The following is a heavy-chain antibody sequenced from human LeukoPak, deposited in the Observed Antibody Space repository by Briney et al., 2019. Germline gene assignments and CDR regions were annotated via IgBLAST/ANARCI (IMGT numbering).Heavy chain of an antibody. D-gene: IGHD3-22*01. Sequence: PGGSLRLSRAASGFIFNNYAMNWVRQAPGKGLEWVSGINWNGGSTGYADSVKGRFTISRDNAKNSLYLQMNSLRAEDTALYYCARGYYYDSSGYYYWGQGTLVTVSS. V-gene: IGHV3-20*04. CDR3: ARGYYYDSSGYYY. CDR2: INWNGGST. J-gene: IGHJ4*02. CDR1: GFIFNNYA.